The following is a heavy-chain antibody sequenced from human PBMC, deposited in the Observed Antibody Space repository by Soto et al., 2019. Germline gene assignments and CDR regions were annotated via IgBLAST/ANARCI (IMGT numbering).Heavy chain of an antibody. J-gene: IGHJ5*02. D-gene: IGHD1-7*01. V-gene: IGHV1-2*02. CDR1: GYTFTGYY. Sequence: ASVKVSCKASGYTFTGYYMHWVRQAPGQGLEWMGWINPNSGGTNYAQKFQGRVTMTRDTSISTAYMELSRLRSDDTAVYYCARGLVYNWNLGWFDPWGQGTLVTVSS. CDR2: INPNSGGT. CDR3: ARGLVYNWNLGWFDP.